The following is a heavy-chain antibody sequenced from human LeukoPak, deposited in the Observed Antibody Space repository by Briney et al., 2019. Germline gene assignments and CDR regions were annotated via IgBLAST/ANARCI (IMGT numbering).Heavy chain of an antibody. CDR3: ARRLYSSSWSSFDY. D-gene: IGHD6-13*01. CDR2: IYSGGST. V-gene: IGHV3-53*01. Sequence: GGSLRLSCAASGFTVSSNYMSWVRQAPGKGLEWVSVIYSGGSTYYAGSVKGRFTISRDNSKNTLYLQMNSLRAEDTAVYYCARRLYSSSWSSFDYWGQGTLVTVSS. CDR1: GFTVSSNY. J-gene: IGHJ4*02.